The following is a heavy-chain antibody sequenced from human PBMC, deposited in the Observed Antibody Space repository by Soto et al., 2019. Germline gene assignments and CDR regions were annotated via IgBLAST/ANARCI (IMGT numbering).Heavy chain of an antibody. J-gene: IGHJ3*02. V-gene: IGHV1-69*06. CDR3: ARMLRFLEWSDAFDI. D-gene: IGHD3-3*01. CDR1: GGTFSSYA. CDR2: IIPIFGTA. Sequence: ASVKVSCKASGGTFSSYAISWVRQAPGQGLEWMGGIIPIFGTANYAQKFQGRVTITADKSTSTAYMELSSLRSEDTAVYYCARMLRFLEWSDAFDIWGQGTMVTGS.